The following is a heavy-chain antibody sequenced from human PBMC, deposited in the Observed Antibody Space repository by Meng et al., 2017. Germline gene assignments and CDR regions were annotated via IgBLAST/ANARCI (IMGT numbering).Heavy chain of an antibody. CDR1: GYTFAAYW. V-gene: IGHV1-2*06. CDR2: IDPKSDNT. CDR3: ARDEDISAAGYLLGDF. D-gene: IGHD6-13*01. Sequence: QVPRRQSWAEVKKPGASVKVSCKASGYTFAAYWIQWVRQAPGQGLEWMGRIDPKSDNTHYAQKFQGRVTMTRDTSISTAYMELSGLRSDDTAVYYCARDEDISAAGYLLGDFWGQGTLVTVSS. J-gene: IGHJ4*02.